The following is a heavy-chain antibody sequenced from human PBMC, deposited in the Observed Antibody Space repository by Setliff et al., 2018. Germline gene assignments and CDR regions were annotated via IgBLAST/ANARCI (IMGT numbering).Heavy chain of an antibody. CDR1: GFTLNNYA. D-gene: IGHD3-3*01. CDR2: ISSNGGST. Sequence: PGGSLRLSCAASGFTLNNYAMHWVRQAPGKGLEYVSAISSNGGSTYYADSVKGRFTISRDNSENTLYLQMNSLRAEDTAVYYCARERYFWSGYHNWGQGTLVTVSS. J-gene: IGHJ4*02. V-gene: IGHV3-64*02. CDR3: ARERYFWSGYHN.